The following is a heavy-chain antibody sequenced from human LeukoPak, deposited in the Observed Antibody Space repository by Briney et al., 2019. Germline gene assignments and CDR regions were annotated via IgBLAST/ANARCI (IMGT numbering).Heavy chain of an antibody. CDR3: VKDPRDTYGANWFVS. V-gene: IGHV3-23*01. Sequence: GGSLRLSCVASGFSFGNYAMSWVRQAPGKGLQWVSQISGTGGATWYAGFARDRFTISRDNSKKTLYLQMSGLRVEDTAMYYCVKDPRDTYGANWFVSWGQGTLLIVSS. CDR1: GFSFGNYA. CDR2: ISGTGGAT. J-gene: IGHJ5*01. D-gene: IGHD2-21*01.